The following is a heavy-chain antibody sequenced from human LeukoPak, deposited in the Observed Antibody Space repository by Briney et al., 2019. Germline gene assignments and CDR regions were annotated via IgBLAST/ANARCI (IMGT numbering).Heavy chain of an antibody. Sequence: GGSLRLSCAASGFTFSSYAMGWVRQAPGKGLEWVSAISGSGGSTYYADSVKGRFTISRDNSKNTLYLQMNSLRAEDTAVYYCAKYCSSTSCYGGDYWGQGTLVTVSS. D-gene: IGHD2-2*01. J-gene: IGHJ4*02. CDR2: ISGSGGST. CDR1: GFTFSSYA. V-gene: IGHV3-23*01. CDR3: AKYCSSTSCYGGDY.